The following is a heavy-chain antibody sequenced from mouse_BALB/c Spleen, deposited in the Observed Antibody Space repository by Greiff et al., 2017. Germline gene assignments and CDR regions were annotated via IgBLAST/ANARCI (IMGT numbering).Heavy chain of an antibody. V-gene: IGHV1-7*01. CDR1: GYTFTSYW. CDR3: ARTGMYYGRTWFAY. D-gene: IGHD1-1*01. J-gene: IGHJ3*01. CDR2: INPSTGYT. Sequence: QVQLKQSGAELAKPGASVKMSCKASGYTFTSYWMHWVKQRPGQGLEWIGYINPSTGYTEYNQKFKDKATLTADKSSSTAYMQLSSLTSEDSAVYYCARTGMYYGRTWFAYWGQGTLVTVSA.